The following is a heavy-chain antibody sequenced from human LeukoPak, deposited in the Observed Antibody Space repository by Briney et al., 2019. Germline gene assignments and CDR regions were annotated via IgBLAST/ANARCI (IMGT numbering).Heavy chain of an antibody. J-gene: IGHJ2*01. Sequence: GGSLRLSCAASGFTFSNYTMHWVRQAPGKGLEWVAVISNNGTQRHHADSVKGRFTISRDSSRNTLFLHMNTLRAEDTAIYYCAKDRTVGASYWYFDLWGRGTLVTVSS. CDR2: ISNNGTQR. CDR3: AKDRTVGASYWYFDL. D-gene: IGHD1-26*01. CDR1: GFTFSNYT. V-gene: IGHV3-30*04.